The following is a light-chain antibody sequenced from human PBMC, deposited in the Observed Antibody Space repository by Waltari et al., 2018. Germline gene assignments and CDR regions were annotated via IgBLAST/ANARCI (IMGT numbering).Light chain of an antibody. V-gene: IGKV3-15*01. Sequence: EIVMTQSPATLSVAPGERVTLSCRASQSLSDNFAWYQQKPGQAPRLLFYRTSTRATGVPARFSGSGSGIEITLTISSLQSEDFAVYYCQQYNSWPYTFGQGTKLEVK. CDR2: RTS. CDR1: QSLSDN. CDR3: QQYNSWPYT. J-gene: IGKJ2*01.